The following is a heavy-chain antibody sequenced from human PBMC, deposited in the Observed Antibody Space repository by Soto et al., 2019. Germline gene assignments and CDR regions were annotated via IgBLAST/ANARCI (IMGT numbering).Heavy chain of an antibody. V-gene: IGHV3-33*01. D-gene: IGHD4-17*01. CDR1: GFTFSNYG. CDR2: IWFDGNNK. Sequence: QVQLVESGGGVVQPGRSLRLSCAVSGFTFSNYGMHWVRQAPGKGLEWVAVIWFDGNNKYYADSVKGRFTISRDNSKNTLYLQMNSLRAEDTAIYYCARDRFDYADYVRYYQYYGLDVWGQGTTVTVTS. J-gene: IGHJ6*02. CDR3: ARDRFDYADYVRYYQYYGLDV.